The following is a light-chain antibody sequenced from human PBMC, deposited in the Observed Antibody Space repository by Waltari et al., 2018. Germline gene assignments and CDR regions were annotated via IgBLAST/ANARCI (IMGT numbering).Light chain of an antibody. Sequence: QSVLTQPPSVSEVPGQRVTISCSGSSSNIGKTDVNWYQHFPGKSPKLVIYYDDLKPSGVSDRFSAAKSGTSASLDISGLRSEDEADYYCGTWDDSLSGWVFGGGTKVTVL. CDR3: GTWDDSLSGWV. V-gene: IGLV1-36*01. J-gene: IGLJ3*02. CDR1: SSNIGKTD. CDR2: YDD.